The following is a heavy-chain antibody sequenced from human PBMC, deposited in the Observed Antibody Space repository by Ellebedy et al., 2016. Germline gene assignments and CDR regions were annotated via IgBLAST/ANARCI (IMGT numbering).Heavy chain of an antibody. CDR1: GYTFTGYY. CDR2: INPSGGST. J-gene: IGHJ5*02. CDR3: ARGPPTDYYDSSVDP. V-gene: IGHV1-46*01. D-gene: IGHD3-22*01. Sequence: ASVKVSXKASGYTFTGYYMHWVRQAPGQGLEWMGIINPSGGSTSYAQKFQGRVTMTRNTSISTAYMELSSLRSEDTAVYYCARGPPTDYYDSSVDPWGQGTLVTVSS.